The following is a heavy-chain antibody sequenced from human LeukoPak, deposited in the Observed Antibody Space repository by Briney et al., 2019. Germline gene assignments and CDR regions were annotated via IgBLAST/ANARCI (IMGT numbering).Heavy chain of an antibody. D-gene: IGHD2-2*02. V-gene: IGHV4-4*09. Sequence: SETLSLTCTVSGGSISTDYWSWIRQPPGKGLEWIGHIYTSGSTDYNPSLKSRVIISVDTSRYQFSLRLSSVTAADTAVYYCARHGANVLYSPFDYWGQGTLVTVSS. CDR3: ARHGANVLYSPFDY. CDR2: IYTSGST. J-gene: IGHJ4*02. CDR1: GGSISTDY.